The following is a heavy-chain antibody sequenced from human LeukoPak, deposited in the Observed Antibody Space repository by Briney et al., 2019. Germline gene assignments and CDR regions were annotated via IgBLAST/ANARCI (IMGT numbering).Heavy chain of an antibody. D-gene: IGHD3-22*01. CDR3: ARVRTYYYDSSEFDY. CDR2: ISAYNGNT. J-gene: IGHJ4*02. V-gene: IGHV1-18*01. CDR1: GYTFTSYG. Sequence: ASVRVSCKASGYTFTSYGISWVRQAPGQGLEWMGWISAYNGNTNYAQKFQGRVTVTRDTSASTAYMELSSLRSEDTAVYYCARVRTYYYDSSEFDYWGQGTLVTVSS.